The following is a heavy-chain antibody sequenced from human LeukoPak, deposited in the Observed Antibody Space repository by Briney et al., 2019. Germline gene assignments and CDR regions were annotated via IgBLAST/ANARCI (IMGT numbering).Heavy chain of an antibody. CDR3: AKGRGYCSAGSCYSGFDY. J-gene: IGHJ4*02. V-gene: IGHV3-23*01. CDR2: ISGSGGST. CDR1: GFTFSSYA. D-gene: IGHD2-15*01. Sequence: GGSLRLSCAASGFTFSSYAMSWVRQAPGKGLEWVSAISGSGGSTYYADSVKGRFTISRDNSKNTLYLQMNSLRAEDTAVYYCAKGRGYCSAGSCYSGFDYWGQGTLVTVSS.